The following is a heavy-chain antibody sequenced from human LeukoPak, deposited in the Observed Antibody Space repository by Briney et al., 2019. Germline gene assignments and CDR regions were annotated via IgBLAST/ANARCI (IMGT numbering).Heavy chain of an antibody. J-gene: IGHJ4*02. CDR2: IYYSGST. CDR1: GGSISNYY. CDR3: ARSPGRGAYFDY. V-gene: IGHV4-59*01. Sequence: SETLSLTCTVSGGSISNYYWSWIRQPPGKGLEWIGYIYYSGSTNYNPSLKSRVTISVDTSKNQFSLKLSSVTAADTAVYYCARSPGRGAYFDYWCQGTLVTVSS. D-gene: IGHD1-26*01.